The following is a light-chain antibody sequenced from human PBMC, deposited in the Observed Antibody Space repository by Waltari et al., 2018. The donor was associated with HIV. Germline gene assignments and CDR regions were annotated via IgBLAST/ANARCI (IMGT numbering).Light chain of an antibody. CDR3: QQYNNWPRT. CDR1: QSVSSN. J-gene: IGKJ2*01. CDR2: GAS. Sequence: EIVMTQSPVTLSASPGERATLSCRASQSVSSNLAWYQQKPGQAPRLLIYGASTRATGIPARFSGSGSGTEFTLTISSLQSEDFAVYYCQQYNNWPRTFGQGTKLEIK. V-gene: IGKV3-15*01.